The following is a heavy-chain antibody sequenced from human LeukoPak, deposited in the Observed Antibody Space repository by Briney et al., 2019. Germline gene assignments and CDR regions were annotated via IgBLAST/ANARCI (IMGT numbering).Heavy chain of an antibody. CDR2: ISSSSSYI. CDR1: RFTFSSYS. V-gene: IGHV3-21*01. CDR3: VGLKISYGPIRGVDY. Sequence: GGSLRLSCAASRFTFSSYSMNWVRQAPGKGLEWVSSISSSSSYIYYADSVKGRFTISGDNAKNSLYLQMNSLRAEDTAVYYCVGLKISYGPIRGVDYWGQGTLVTVSS. J-gene: IGHJ4*02. D-gene: IGHD5-18*01.